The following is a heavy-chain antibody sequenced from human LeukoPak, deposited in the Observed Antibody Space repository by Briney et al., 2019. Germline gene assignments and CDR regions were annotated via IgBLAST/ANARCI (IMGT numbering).Heavy chain of an antibody. CDR3: ASGDGFDD. V-gene: IGHV3-7*03. J-gene: IGHJ4*02. D-gene: IGHD5-24*01. CDR1: GFIFSSHW. CDR2: INQDGSEK. Sequence: GGYLRLSCAASGFIFSSHWMSWVRQAPGKGLEWVANINQDGSEKHHVDSVKGRFTISRDNAQNSVFLQMNSLRVEDTAVYYCASGDGFDDWGQGTLVTVSS.